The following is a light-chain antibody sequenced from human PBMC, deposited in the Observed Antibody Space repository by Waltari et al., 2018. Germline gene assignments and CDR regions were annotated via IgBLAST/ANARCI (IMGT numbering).Light chain of an antibody. J-gene: IGKJ1*01. CDR1: QSVLSSSNNKDY. CDR2: WAS. Sequence: DIVMTQSPDSLAVSLGDRATINCKSSQSVLSSSNNKDYLAWYQQKPGQPPKLLIYWASTRESWVPDRLSVSGSGTDFTLTISSLQAEDVAVYYCQQYYSAPPRTFVQGTKVEIK. CDR3: QQYYSAPPRT. V-gene: IGKV4-1*01.